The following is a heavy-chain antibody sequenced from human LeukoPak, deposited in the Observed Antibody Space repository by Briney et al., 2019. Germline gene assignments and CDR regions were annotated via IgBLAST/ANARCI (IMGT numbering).Heavy chain of an antibody. CDR2: IYYSGSA. Sequence: PSETLSLTCTVSGGPISDYSWSWIRQPPGKGLEWTGNIYYSGSANHNPSLKSRVTISRDTSKNQFSLKLTSVTTADTAVYYCARAGGVKTAALDLDYWGQGTLVTVSS. J-gene: IGHJ4*02. V-gene: IGHV4-59*01. CDR3: ARAGGVKTAALDLDY. CDR1: GGPISDYS. D-gene: IGHD6-25*01.